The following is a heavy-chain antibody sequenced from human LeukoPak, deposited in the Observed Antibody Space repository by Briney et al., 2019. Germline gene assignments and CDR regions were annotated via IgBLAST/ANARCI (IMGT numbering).Heavy chain of an antibody. Sequence: KTGGSLRLSCAASGFTFSSYSMNWVRQAPGKGLEWVSSISSSSSYIYYADSVKGRFTISRDNAKNSLYLQMNSLRAEDTAVYYCASGTTGTTGYYYYYYYMDVWGKGTTVTVSS. D-gene: IGHD1-1*01. CDR2: ISSSSSYI. J-gene: IGHJ6*03. CDR1: GFTFSSYS. V-gene: IGHV3-21*01. CDR3: ASGTTGTTGYYYYYYYMDV.